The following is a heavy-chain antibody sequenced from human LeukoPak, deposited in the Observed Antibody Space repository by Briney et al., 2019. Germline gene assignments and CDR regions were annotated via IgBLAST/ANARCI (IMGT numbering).Heavy chain of an antibody. Sequence: SETLSLTCTVSGGSISSGSYYWSWIRQPAGKGLEWIGRIYTSGSTNYNPSLKSRVTISVDTSKNQFSLKLSSVTAADTAVYYCAGSVNGDYVDYWGQGTLVTVSS. V-gene: IGHV4-61*02. J-gene: IGHJ4*02. CDR1: GGSISSGSYY. CDR3: AGSVNGDYVDY. D-gene: IGHD2-8*01. CDR2: IYTSGST.